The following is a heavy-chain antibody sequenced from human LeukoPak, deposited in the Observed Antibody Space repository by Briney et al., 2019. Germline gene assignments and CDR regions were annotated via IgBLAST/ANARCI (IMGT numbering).Heavy chain of an antibody. CDR2: IYYSGST. Sequence: SETLSLTCTVSGGSISSSSYYWGWIRQPPGKGLEWIGSIYYSGSTYYNPSLKSRVTISVDTSKNQFSLKLSSVTAADTAVYYCARGLGQLWPDWGQGTLVTVSS. CDR3: ARGLGQLWPD. D-gene: IGHD5-18*01. CDR1: GGSISSSSYY. J-gene: IGHJ4*02. V-gene: IGHV4-39*01.